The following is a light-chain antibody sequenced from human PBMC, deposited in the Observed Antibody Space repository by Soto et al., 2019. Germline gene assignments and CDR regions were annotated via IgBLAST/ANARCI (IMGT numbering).Light chain of an antibody. J-gene: IGLJ2*01. CDR2: DNN. Sequence: QSVLTQPPSVSAAPGQKVTIPCAGSSSNIGTNYVSWYRQLPGTAPKLLIYDNNKRPSGIPDRFSGSKSDTSATLGITGLQTGDEAVYYCGAWDSRLSDGVFGGGTKLTVL. CDR1: SSNIGTNY. V-gene: IGLV1-51*01. CDR3: GAWDSRLSDGV.